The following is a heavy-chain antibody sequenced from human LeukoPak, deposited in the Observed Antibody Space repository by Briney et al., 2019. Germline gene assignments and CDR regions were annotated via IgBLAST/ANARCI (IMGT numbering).Heavy chain of an antibody. D-gene: IGHD6-19*01. J-gene: IGHJ6*03. V-gene: IGHV4-39*07. CDR3: ARGDSSGWYGRYYYYYYMDV. CDR2: IYYSGST. CDR1: GGSISSSNYY. Sequence: SETLSLTCTVSGGSISSSNYYWGWIRQPPGKGLEWIGSIYYSGSTYYNPSLKSRVTISVDTSKNQFSLKLSSVTAADTAVYYCARGDSSGWYGRYYYYYYMDVWGKGTTVTVSS.